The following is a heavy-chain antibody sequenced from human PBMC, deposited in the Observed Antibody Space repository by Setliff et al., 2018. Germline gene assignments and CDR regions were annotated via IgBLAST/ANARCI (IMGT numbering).Heavy chain of an antibody. Sequence: ASVKVSCKTSGYTFTNYGITWVRQAPGQGLEWMGWINNYSFKTNYPQKFLGRVTVTTDTSTGTAYMELGSLTSDDPAIYYCARLVRYCTRTSCQRTPGAEYWGQGTLVTVSS. V-gene: IGHV1-18*01. J-gene: IGHJ4*02. CDR1: GYTFTNYG. CDR3: ARLVRYCTRTSCQRTPGAEY. CDR2: INNYSFKT. D-gene: IGHD2-2*01.